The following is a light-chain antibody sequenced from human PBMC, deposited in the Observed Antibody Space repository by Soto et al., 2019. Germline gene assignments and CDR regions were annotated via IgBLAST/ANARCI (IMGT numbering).Light chain of an antibody. V-gene: IGKV3-20*01. Sequence: ESVLTQSPGTLSLSPGERATLSCRASQTVNKNYLDWYQQKPGQAPRLLIYDASSRAAGIPDRFSGSGSGTDFTLTISRLEPEDFAVYYCQQYGSSLETFGQGTKVDIK. CDR1: QTVNKNY. CDR2: DAS. CDR3: QQYGSSLET. J-gene: IGKJ1*01.